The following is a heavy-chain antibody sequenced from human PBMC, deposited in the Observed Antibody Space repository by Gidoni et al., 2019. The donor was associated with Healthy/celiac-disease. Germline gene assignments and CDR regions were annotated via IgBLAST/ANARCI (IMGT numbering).Heavy chain of an antibody. CDR3: GRGERIQDAFDI. CDR1: GYTFTSYY. Sequence: QVQLVQSGAEVKKPGASVTVSCKASGYTFTSYYMHWVRQAPGQGLEWMGIINPSGGSTSYAQKFQGRVTMTRDTSTSTVYMELSSLRSEDTAVYYCGRGERIQDAFDIWGQGTMVTVSS. CDR2: INPSGGST. J-gene: IGHJ3*02. V-gene: IGHV1-46*01.